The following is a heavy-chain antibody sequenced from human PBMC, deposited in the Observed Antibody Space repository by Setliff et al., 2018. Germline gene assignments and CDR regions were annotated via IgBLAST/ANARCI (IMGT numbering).Heavy chain of an antibody. J-gene: IGHJ3*01. V-gene: IGHV1-69*10. CDR2: IIPILGIA. Sequence: ASVKVSCKASGGTFSSYAISWVRQAPGQGLEWMGGIIPILGIANYAQKFQGRVTITADKSTSTAYMELSSLIFDDTAIYYCARDLLRSSSWRPDVFDVWGQGTMVTVSS. D-gene: IGHD6-13*01. CDR3: ARDLLRSSSWRPDVFDV. CDR1: GGTFSSYA.